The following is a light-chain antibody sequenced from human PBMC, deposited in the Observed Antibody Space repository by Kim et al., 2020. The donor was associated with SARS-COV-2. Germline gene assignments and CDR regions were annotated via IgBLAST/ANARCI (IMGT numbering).Light chain of an antibody. J-gene: IGLJ2*01. CDR1: NSGSKS. CDR2: YDS. Sequence: PGKEDRSNWRGNNSGSKSVQWYQQKPGQAPVLVIYYDSDRPSGIPERFSGSNSGNTATLTISRVEAGDEADYYCQVWDSSSDPVVFGGGTQLTVL. V-gene: IGLV3-21*04. CDR3: QVWDSSSDPVV.